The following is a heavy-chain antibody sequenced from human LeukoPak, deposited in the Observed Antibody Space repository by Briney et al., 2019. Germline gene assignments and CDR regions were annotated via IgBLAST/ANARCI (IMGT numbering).Heavy chain of an antibody. CDR1: GGSISSGSYY. Sequence: SETLSLTCTVSGGSISSGSYYWSWIRQPAGKGLEWIGRIYTSGSTNYNPSLKSRVTISVDTSKNQLSLKLSSVTAADTAVYYCARTPWGFFDYWGQGTLVTVSS. CDR2: IYTSGST. D-gene: IGHD7-27*01. CDR3: ARTPWGFFDY. J-gene: IGHJ4*02. V-gene: IGHV4-61*02.